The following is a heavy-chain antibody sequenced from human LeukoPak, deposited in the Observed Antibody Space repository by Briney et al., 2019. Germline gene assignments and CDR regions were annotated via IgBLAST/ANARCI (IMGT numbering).Heavy chain of an antibody. V-gene: IGHV4-59*11. CDR1: GGSLNGHY. CDR2: IYYSGST. J-gene: IGHJ3*02. Sequence: SETLSLTCAVYGGSLNGHYWSWIRQPPGRGLEWIGYIYYSGSTNYNPSLKSRVTISVDTSKNQFSLKLSSVTAADTAVYYCARVGAPWAFDIWGQGTMVTVSS. D-gene: IGHD1-26*01. CDR3: ARVGAPWAFDI.